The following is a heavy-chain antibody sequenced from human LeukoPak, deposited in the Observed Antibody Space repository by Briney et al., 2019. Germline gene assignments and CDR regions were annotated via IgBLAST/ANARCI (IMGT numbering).Heavy chain of an antibody. CDR2: ISAYNGNT. D-gene: IGHD5-18*01. CDR3: ARDSIGYSYGNWFDP. J-gene: IGHJ5*02. CDR1: GYTFTSYG. Sequence: GASVKVSCKASGYTFTSYGISWVRQAPGQGREWMGWISAYNGNTNYAQKLQGRVTMTTDTSTSTAYMELRSLRSDDTAVYYCARDSIGYSYGNWFDPWGQGTLVTASS. V-gene: IGHV1-18*01.